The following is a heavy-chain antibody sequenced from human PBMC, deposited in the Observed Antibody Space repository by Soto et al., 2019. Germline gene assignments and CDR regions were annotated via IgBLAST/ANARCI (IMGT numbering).Heavy chain of an antibody. J-gene: IGHJ5*02. CDR1: AGSISSTTYY. Sequence: SETLSLTCIVSAGSISSTTYYWGWIRQPPGKGLEWIGSIYHSGSTYYNPSLKSRVTISVDRSKNQFSLKLSSVTAADTAVYYCARTWFGELSRWFDPWGQGTLVTVSS. D-gene: IGHD3-10*01. V-gene: IGHV4-39*07. CDR3: ARTWFGELSRWFDP. CDR2: IYHSGST.